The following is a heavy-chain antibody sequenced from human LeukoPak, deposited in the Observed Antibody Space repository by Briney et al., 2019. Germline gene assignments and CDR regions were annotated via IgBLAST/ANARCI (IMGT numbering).Heavy chain of an antibody. J-gene: IGHJ4*02. CDR2: ISSSSSYI. Sequence: GGSLRLSCAASGFTFDDYGMSWVRQAPGKGLEWVSSISSSSSYIYYADSVKGRFTISRDNAKNSLYLQMNSLRAEDTAVYYCARDLEAAAGYWGQGTLVTVSS. V-gene: IGHV3-21*01. D-gene: IGHD6-13*01. CDR3: ARDLEAAAGY. CDR1: GFTFDDYG.